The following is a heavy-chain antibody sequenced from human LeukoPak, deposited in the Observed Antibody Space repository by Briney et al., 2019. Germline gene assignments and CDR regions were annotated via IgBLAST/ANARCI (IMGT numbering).Heavy chain of an antibody. CDR3: VKTYGSGSPTYYFDS. CDR2: IYYRGTT. CDR1: GGSISSGGYC. Sequence: TSETLSLTCTVSGGSISSGGYCWSWIRQPPGKGLEWIGSIYYRGTTYYNPSLQSRVAVPVDTSKNQSSLKLSSVTAADTAVYYCVKTYGSGSPTYYFDSWGQGTLVTVSS. J-gene: IGHJ4*02. V-gene: IGHV4-39*01. D-gene: IGHD3-10*01.